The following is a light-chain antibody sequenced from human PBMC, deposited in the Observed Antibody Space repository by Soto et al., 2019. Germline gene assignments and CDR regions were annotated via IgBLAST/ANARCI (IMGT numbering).Light chain of an antibody. Sequence: DIPMTQSPSSLSASVGDRVTITCRASQGISNYLAWYQQKPGKVPKLLIYAASTLQSGAPSRFSGSGSGTDFTLTISSLQPEDVATYYCQKYNSAPPFTFGPGTKVDIK. CDR3: QKYNSAPPFT. CDR2: AAS. CDR1: QGISNY. J-gene: IGKJ3*01. V-gene: IGKV1-27*01.